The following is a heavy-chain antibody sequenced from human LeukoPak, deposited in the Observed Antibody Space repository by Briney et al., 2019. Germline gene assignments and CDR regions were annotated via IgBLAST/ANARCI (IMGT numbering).Heavy chain of an antibody. CDR3: ARRGATRVAFDI. Sequence: GGSLRLSCEASGFTFDGYGMNWVRQAPGKGLVWVSRINSDGSTTSYADSVKGRFTISRDNAKNTLYLQMNSLRAEDTAVYYCARRGATRVAFDIWGQGTMVTVSS. J-gene: IGHJ3*02. D-gene: IGHD1-26*01. CDR2: INSDGSTT. CDR1: GFTFDGYG. V-gene: IGHV3-74*01.